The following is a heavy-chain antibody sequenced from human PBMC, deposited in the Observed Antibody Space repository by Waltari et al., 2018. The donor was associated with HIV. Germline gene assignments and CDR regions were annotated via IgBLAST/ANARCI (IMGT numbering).Heavy chain of an antibody. CDR2: INEDGSEK. CDR3: AGDGSWSRTWFDP. Sequence: QLAESGGGLVQPGGSLRLSCAGTGFGPGFRLSFSAYWMSWLRKAPGKGREWVANINEDGSEKYYADSVKGRFTISRDNAKRSFYLQMDSLRLEDTAVYFCAGDGSWSRTWFDPWGQGTLVTVAS. D-gene: IGHD3-10*01. J-gene: IGHJ5*02. CDR1: GFGPGFRLSFSAYW. V-gene: IGHV3-7*01.